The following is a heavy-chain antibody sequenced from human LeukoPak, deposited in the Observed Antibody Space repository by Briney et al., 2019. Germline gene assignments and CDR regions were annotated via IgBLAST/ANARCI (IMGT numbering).Heavy chain of an antibody. V-gene: IGHV3-23*01. CDR2: ITSGGRA. Sequence: GGSLRLSCAASGFTFSDYAMSWVRQAPGKGLDWVSAITSGGRAHYADSVRGRFTISRDNSKNTLYLQMNSLRAEDTAVYYCAKGGFLEWLRFDYWGQGTLVTVSS. CDR1: GFTFSDYA. D-gene: IGHD3-3*01. J-gene: IGHJ4*02. CDR3: AKGGFLEWLRFDY.